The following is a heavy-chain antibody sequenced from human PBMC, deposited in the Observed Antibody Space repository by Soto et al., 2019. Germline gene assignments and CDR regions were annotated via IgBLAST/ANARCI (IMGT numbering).Heavy chain of an antibody. Sequence: QVQLVQSGDEVKKPGASVKVSCKASGYTFTRYAISWMRHAPGQGLEWMGWISAYNGNTNYAQKLQGRVTMTTDTSTSTAYMELRSLRSDDTAVYYCARDAAAGLNDYWGQGTLVTVSS. CDR3: ARDAAAGLNDY. CDR2: ISAYNGNT. J-gene: IGHJ4*02. V-gene: IGHV1-18*01. D-gene: IGHD6-13*01. CDR1: GYTFTRYA.